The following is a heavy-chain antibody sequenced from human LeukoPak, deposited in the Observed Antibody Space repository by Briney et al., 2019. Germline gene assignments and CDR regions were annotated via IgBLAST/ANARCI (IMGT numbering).Heavy chain of an antibody. CDR2: IYPGDSDT. CDR1: GYSFTSYR. D-gene: IGHD2-15*01. V-gene: IGHV5-51*01. CDR3: ARGGVVVAATRAPFDY. Sequence: GESLKISCKGSGYSFTSYRIGWVRQMPGKGLEWMGIIYPGDSDTRYSPSFQGQVTISADKSISTAYLQWSSLKASDTAMYYCARGGVVVAATRAPFDYWGQGTLVTVSS. J-gene: IGHJ4*02.